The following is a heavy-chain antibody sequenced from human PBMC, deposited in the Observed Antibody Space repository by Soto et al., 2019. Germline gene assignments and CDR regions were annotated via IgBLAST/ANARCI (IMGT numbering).Heavy chain of an antibody. D-gene: IGHD1-26*01. J-gene: IGHJ6*02. CDR3: ARDGRRIVXXXHDCIDV. Sequence: GASVKVSCKASGGTFSSYAISWVRQAPGQGLEWMGGIIPIFGTANDAPKFQGRATITADKSTSTAYMELSSLRSEDTAVYYCARDGRRIVXXXHDCIDVWGQGTTVTVSS. CDR2: IIPIFGTA. CDR1: GGTFSSYA. V-gene: IGHV1-69*06.